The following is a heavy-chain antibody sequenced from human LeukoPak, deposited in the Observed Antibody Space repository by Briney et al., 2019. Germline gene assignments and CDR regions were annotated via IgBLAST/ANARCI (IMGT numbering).Heavy chain of an antibody. CDR3: ARGDDISPGRVLDY. J-gene: IGHJ4*02. CDR2: INERGDIT. D-gene: IGHD3-9*01. V-gene: IGHV3-23*01. Sequence: GGSLRLSCVASGFTLSKHPMSWVRQAPGNGLELVSAINERGDITKYADSVMRRFTISRDNSKNTLYLQMNSLRAEDTAVYYCARGDDISPGRVLDYWGRGTLVTVSS. CDR1: GFTLSKHP.